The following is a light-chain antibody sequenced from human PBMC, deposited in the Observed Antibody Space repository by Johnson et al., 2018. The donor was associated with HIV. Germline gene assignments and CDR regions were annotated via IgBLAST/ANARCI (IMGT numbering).Light chain of an antibody. CDR3: GTWDSSLTAYV. Sequence: QSVLTQPPSVSAAPGQKVTIYCSGSSSNVGNNYVSWYQQLPGTAPKLLIYEDNKLPSGIPARFSGSKSGTSATLGITGLQPGDGADYYCGTWDSSLTAYVFGTGTKVTVL. V-gene: IGLV1-51*02. J-gene: IGLJ1*01. CDR2: EDN. CDR1: SSNVGNNY.